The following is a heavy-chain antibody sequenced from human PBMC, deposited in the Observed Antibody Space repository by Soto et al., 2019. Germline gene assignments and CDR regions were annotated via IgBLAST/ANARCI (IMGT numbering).Heavy chain of an antibody. V-gene: IGHV3-23*01. CDR2: LSDVSGFT. CDR1: GFTFSSYS. CDR3: AKKRLSVPGNDYMDV. Sequence: GGSLRLSCAASGFTFSSYSMNWVRQAPGKGLEWVSILSDVSGFTKYAESVKGRFTISRDNSKNTLYLEMNNLRPEDTAVYYCAKKRLSVPGNDYMDVWGQGTTVTVSS. D-gene: IGHD6-13*01. J-gene: IGHJ6*03.